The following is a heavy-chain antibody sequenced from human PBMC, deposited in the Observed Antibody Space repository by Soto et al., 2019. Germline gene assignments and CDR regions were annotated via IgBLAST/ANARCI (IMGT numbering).Heavy chain of an antibody. Sequence: GGSLRLSCAASGFTFDDYAMHWVRQAPGKGLEWVSGISWNSGSIGYADSVKGRFTISRDNAKNSLYLQMNSLRAEDTALYYCAKHSSAWGWYQDAFDIWGQGTMVTVSS. J-gene: IGHJ3*02. CDR2: ISWNSGSI. V-gene: IGHV3-9*01. CDR1: GFTFDDYA. D-gene: IGHD6-19*01. CDR3: AKHSSAWGWYQDAFDI.